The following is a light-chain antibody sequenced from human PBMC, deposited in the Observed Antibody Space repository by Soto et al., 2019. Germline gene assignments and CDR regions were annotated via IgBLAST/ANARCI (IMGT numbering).Light chain of an antibody. CDR1: QSISSW. V-gene: IGKV1-5*01. Sequence: DIQMTQSPPSVSASLGDRVTITCRASQSISSWLAWYQQKPGKAPKLLIYDASTLESGVPSRFSGSRSGTEFTLTISSLQPDDFATYYCQQYNSYSWTFGQGTKVDIK. J-gene: IGKJ1*01. CDR2: DAS. CDR3: QQYNSYSWT.